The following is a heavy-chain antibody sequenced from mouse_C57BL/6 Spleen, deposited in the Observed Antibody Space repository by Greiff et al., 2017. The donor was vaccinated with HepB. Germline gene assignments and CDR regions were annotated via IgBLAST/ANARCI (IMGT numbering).Heavy chain of an antibody. CDR3: ARNPYHYAMDY. Sequence: EVQLVESGGGLVKPGGSLKLSCAASGFTFSDYGMHWVRQAPEKGLEWVAYISSGSSTIYYADTVKGRFTISRDNAKNTLFLQMTSLRSEDTAMYYCARNPYHYAMDYWGQGTSVTVSS. CDR2: ISSGSSTI. V-gene: IGHV5-17*01. CDR1: GFTFSDYG. J-gene: IGHJ4*01.